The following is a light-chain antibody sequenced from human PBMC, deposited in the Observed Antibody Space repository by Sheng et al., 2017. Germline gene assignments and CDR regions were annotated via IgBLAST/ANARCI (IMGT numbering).Light chain of an antibody. CDR3: QQYNSWPPVT. CDR1: QSVSSN. J-gene: IGKJ4*01. Sequence: EIVMTQSPATLSVSPGERATLSCRASQSVSSNLAWYQQKPGQAPRLLIYGASTRATGIPARFSGSGSGTEFTLTISSLQSEDFVVYYCQQYNSWPPVTFGGGTKVEIK. V-gene: IGKV3-15*01. CDR2: GAS.